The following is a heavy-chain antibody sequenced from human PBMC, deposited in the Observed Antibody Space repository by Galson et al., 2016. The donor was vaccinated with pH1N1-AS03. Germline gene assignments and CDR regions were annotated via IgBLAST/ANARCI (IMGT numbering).Heavy chain of an antibody. Sequence: SGYTFISYVMHWVRQAPGQRLEWMGWINAGNGNTTYSQSFQGRVTITRGTSASKAYMELSSLRSEDTAVYYCARGRGSYGMDVWGQGTTVTVSS. CDR1: GYTFISYV. J-gene: IGHJ6*02. CDR3: ARGRGSYGMDV. V-gene: IGHV1-3*01. CDR2: INAGNGNT. D-gene: IGHD1-26*01.